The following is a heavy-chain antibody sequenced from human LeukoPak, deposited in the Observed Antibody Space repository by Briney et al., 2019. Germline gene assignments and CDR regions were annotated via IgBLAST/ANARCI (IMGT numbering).Heavy chain of an antibody. CDR3: AKDQSYAFDY. CDR1: GFAFITYA. Sequence: PGGSLRLSCAASGFAFITYAMSWVRQAPGKGLEWVSALSGSGGSTYYADSVKGRFTISRDNSKNTLYLQMNSLRAEDTAVYYCAKDQSYAFDYWGQGTLVTVSS. CDR2: LSGSGGST. D-gene: IGHD2-2*01. V-gene: IGHV3-23*01. J-gene: IGHJ4*02.